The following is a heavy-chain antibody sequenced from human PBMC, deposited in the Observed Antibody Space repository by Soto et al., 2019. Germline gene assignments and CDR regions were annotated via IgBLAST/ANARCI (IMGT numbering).Heavy chain of an antibody. Sequence: GGSLRLSYEASGFTVSDYYRSWIRQAPGKGLVWVPYISRSSNTIYYADSVKGRFTISRDNAKNSLYLQMNSLRAEDTAVYYCARREGPAFVGYWGQGALVTVSS. J-gene: IGHJ4*02. CDR2: ISRSSNTI. CDR3: ARREGPAFVGY. D-gene: IGHD1-26*01. V-gene: IGHV3-11*01. CDR1: GFTVSDYY.